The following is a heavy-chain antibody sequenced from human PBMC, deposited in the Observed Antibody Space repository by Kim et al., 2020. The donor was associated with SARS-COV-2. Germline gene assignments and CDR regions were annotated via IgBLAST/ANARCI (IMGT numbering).Heavy chain of an antibody. CDR3: AHSPRPFTMVRGVYITYDWFDP. CDR2: IYWDDDK. CDR1: GFSLSTTAVG. V-gene: IGHV2-5*02. J-gene: IGHJ5*02. Sequence: SGPTLVNPTRTLTLTCTFSGFSLSTTAVGVGWIRQPPGKALEWLALIYWDDDKRYSPSLKSRLTITKDTSKNQGVLTMTTLDPVDTATYYCAHSPRPFTMVRGVYITYDWFDPWGQGTLVTVSS. D-gene: IGHD3-10*01.